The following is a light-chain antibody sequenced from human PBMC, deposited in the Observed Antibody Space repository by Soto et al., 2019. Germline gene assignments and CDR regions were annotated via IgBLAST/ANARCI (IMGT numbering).Light chain of an antibody. Sequence: EIVLTQSPGTLSLSPGERATLSCRASQSVSSSYLAWYQQKAGQAPRLLIYGASRRATGIPDSFSGSGSGTDFTLTISRLEPEDFTVYYCQQYGSSSWPFGQGTKVEI. V-gene: IGKV3-20*01. J-gene: IGKJ1*01. CDR1: QSVSSSY. CDR3: QQYGSSSWP. CDR2: GAS.